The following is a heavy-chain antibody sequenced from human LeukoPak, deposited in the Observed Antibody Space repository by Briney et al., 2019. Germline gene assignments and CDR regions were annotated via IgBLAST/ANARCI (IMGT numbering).Heavy chain of an antibody. CDR1: GFTFSKYA. V-gene: IGHV3-30*04. Sequence: GGSLRLSCAASGFTFSKYAMHWVRQAPGKGLGWVAITSHDGSKKYYADSVRGRFTGSRDNSKNTLYLQMNSLRTEDTAVYYCARDPLEYTYGIYIDCWGQGTLVTVSS. D-gene: IGHD5-18*01. J-gene: IGHJ4*02. CDR3: ARDPLEYTYGIYIDC. CDR2: TSHDGSKK.